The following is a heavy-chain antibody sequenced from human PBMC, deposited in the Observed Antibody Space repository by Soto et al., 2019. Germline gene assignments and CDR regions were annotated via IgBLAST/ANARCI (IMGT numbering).Heavy chain of an antibody. CDR1: GFTFSYYT. CDR3: AREGVHNYNEYYFDY. CDR2: ISGIRDYI. V-gene: IGHV3-21*06. Sequence: GGSLRLSCAASGFTFSYYTVHWVRRAPGKGLEWVSSISGIRDYIRYADSVKGRFTTSRDNAKTSLYLQMNSLTAEDTAVYYCAREGVHNYNEYYFDYWGQGTLVTVSS. J-gene: IGHJ4*02. D-gene: IGHD3-22*01.